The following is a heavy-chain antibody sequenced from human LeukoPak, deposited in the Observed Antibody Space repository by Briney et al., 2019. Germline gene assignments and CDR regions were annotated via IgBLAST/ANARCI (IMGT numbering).Heavy chain of an antibody. D-gene: IGHD6-13*01. Sequence: GTSLRLSCAASGFTFSSYGFHWVRQAPGKGLEWVAAIWYDGSKMYYADSVKGRFTISRDNSKNTLYLQMNSLRAEDTAVYYCARAPSRNGMDVWGQGTTVTVSS. CDR2: IWYDGSKM. V-gene: IGHV3-33*01. CDR3: ARAPSRNGMDV. J-gene: IGHJ6*02. CDR1: GFTFSSYG.